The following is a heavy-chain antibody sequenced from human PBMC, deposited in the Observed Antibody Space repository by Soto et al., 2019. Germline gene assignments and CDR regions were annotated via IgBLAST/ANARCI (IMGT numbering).Heavy chain of an antibody. CDR2: IYYGGST. J-gene: IGHJ5*02. CDR1: GGSISSGDYS. V-gene: IGHV4-30-2*01. CDR3: ARVPDR. Sequence: PSETLSLTCAVSGGSISSGDYSWNWIRQPPGKGLEWIGYIYYGGSTYYNPSLQSRVTMSVDRSRNQFSLKLNSVTAADTAVYYCARVPDRWGQGTLVTSPQ. D-gene: IGHD2-2*01.